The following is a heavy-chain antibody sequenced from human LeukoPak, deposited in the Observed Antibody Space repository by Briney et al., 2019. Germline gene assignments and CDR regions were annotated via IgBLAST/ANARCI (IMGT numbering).Heavy chain of an antibody. CDR1: GGSISSYY. V-gene: IGHV4-59*01. D-gene: IGHD2-8*01. J-gene: IGHJ5*02. Sequence: SESLSLTCTVSGGSISSYYWSWIRQPPGKGLEWIGYIYYSGSTNYNPSLKSRVTISVDTSKNQFSLKLSSVTAADTAVYYCARSPEAILYPNWFDPWGQGTLVTVSS. CDR3: ARSPEAILYPNWFDP. CDR2: IYYSGST.